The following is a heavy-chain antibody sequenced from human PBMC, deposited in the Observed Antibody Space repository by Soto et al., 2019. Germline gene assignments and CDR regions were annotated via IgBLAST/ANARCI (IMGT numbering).Heavy chain of an antibody. Sequence: KASETLSLTCTVSGGSISSYYVSWIRQSAGKGLEWIGRIDTSGTTNYNPSLKSRVTMSVDASKNHFSLNLSSVTAADTAVYYCARGPRGYVYYHGMDVWGQGTTVTVS. CDR2: IDTSGTT. CDR3: ARGPRGYVYYHGMDV. J-gene: IGHJ6*02. D-gene: IGHD3-10*01. CDR1: GGSISSYY. V-gene: IGHV4-4*07.